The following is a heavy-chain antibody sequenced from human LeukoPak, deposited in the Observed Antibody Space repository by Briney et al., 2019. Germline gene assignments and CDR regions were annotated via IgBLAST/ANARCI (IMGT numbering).Heavy chain of an antibody. D-gene: IGHD1-26*01. CDR2: IYTSGST. CDR3: ARAVGATAPHDTFDI. J-gene: IGHJ3*02. Sequence: SESLSLTCTVSGGSISSYYWSWIRQPAGKGLEWVGRIYTSGSTNYNPSLKSRVTMSVDTSKNQFSLKLSSVTAADTAVYYCARAVGATAPHDTFDIWGQGTMVTVSS. CDR1: GGSISSYY. V-gene: IGHV4-4*07.